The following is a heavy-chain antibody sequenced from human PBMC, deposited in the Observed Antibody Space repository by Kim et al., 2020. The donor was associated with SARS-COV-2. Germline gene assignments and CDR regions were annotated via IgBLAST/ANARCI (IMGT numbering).Heavy chain of an antibody. CDR3: ARRGSVGWEVTGGAFVI. CDR2: ISYDGSNK. V-gene: IGHV3-30-3*01. D-gene: IGHD1-26*01. CDR1: GFTFSSYA. Sequence: GGSLRLSCAASGFTFSSYAMHWVRQAPGKGLEWVAVISYDGSNKYYADSVKGRFTISRDNSKNTLYLQMNSLRAEDTAVYYCARRGSVGWEVTGGAFVIWGEGRMVTVSS. J-gene: IGHJ3*02.